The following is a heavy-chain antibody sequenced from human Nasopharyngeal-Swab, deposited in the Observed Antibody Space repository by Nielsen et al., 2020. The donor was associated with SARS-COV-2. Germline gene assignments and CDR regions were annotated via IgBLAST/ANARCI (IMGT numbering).Heavy chain of an antibody. D-gene: IGHD3-3*01. CDR2: FDPEDGET. CDR1: GYTLTELS. Sequence: ASVKVSCKVSGYTLTELSMHWVRQAPGKGLEWMGGFDPEDGETIYAQKFQGRVTMTEDTSTDTAYMELSSLRSEDMAVYYCATDPAIFGVVNFDYWGQGTLVTVSS. V-gene: IGHV1-24*01. J-gene: IGHJ4*02. CDR3: ATDPAIFGVVNFDY.